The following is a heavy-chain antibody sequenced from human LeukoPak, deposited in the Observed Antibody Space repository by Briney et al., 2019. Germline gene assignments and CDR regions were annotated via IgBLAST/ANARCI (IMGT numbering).Heavy chain of an antibody. CDR2: IYYSGST. D-gene: IGHD6-6*01. V-gene: IGHV4-39*02. J-gene: IGHJ6*03. Sequence: SSETLSLTCTVSGGSISSSSYYWGWIRQPPGKGLEWIGSIYYSGSTYYNPSLKSRVTISVDTSKNQFSLKLSSVTAADTAVYYCARDPYSSSARPYYYYMDVWGKGTTVTVSS. CDR1: GGSISSSSYY. CDR3: ARDPYSSSARPYYYYMDV.